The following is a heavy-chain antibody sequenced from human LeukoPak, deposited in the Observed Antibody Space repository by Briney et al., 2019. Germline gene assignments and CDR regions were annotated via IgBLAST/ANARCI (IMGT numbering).Heavy chain of an antibody. V-gene: IGHV4-39*01. Sequence: SETLSLTCTVSGGSVSSSTYYWGWIRQPPGKGLEWIGNIYYTGSTYYNPSLKSRVTMSVDTSKNQFSLNMRSVTAADRAVYYCARLSKGRYFDYIFDHWGQGTLVTVSS. CDR1: GGSVSSSTYY. CDR2: IYYTGST. D-gene: IGHD3-9*01. CDR3: ARLSKGRYFDYIFDH. J-gene: IGHJ4*02.